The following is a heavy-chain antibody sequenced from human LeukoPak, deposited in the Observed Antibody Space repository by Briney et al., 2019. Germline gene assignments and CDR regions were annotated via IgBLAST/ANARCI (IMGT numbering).Heavy chain of an antibody. Sequence: GESLKISCEGSGYSFTSYWIGWVRQMPGKGLEWMGIIYPGDSDARYSPSFQGQVTISADKSISTAYMELSSLRSEDMAVYYCARDLIAAAVGFDPWGQGTLVTVSS. D-gene: IGHD6-13*01. J-gene: IGHJ5*02. CDR1: GYSFTSYW. CDR2: IYPGDSDA. V-gene: IGHV5-51*01. CDR3: ARDLIAAAVGFDP.